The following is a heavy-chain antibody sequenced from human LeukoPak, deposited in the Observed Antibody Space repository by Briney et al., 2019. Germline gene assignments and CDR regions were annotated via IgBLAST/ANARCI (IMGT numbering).Heavy chain of an antibody. CDR2: INPSSGST. CDR1: EYPFTSYY. D-gene: IGHD3-22*01. CDR3: ARLWAPYYYDSRTGAFDI. Sequence: ASVKVSCKASEYPFTSYYIHWVRQAPGQGLEWMGLINPSSGSTNYAQKFLGRVTMTRDTSTSTVHMDLSSLRSEDTAVYYCARLWAPYYYDSRTGAFDIWGQGTMVTVSS. V-gene: IGHV1-46*01. J-gene: IGHJ3*02.